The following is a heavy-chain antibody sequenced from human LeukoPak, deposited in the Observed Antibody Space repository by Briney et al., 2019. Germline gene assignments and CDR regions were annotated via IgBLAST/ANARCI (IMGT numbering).Heavy chain of an antibody. CDR2: INHSGST. CDR1: GGSFSGYY. Sequence: PSETLSLTCAVYGGSFSGYYWSWIRQPPGKGLEWIWEINHSGSTNYNPSLKSRVTISVDTSKNQFSLKLSSVTAADTAVYYCASREWLYDWYFDLWGRGTLVTVSS. CDR3: ASREWLYDWYFDL. D-gene: IGHD3-3*01. J-gene: IGHJ2*01. V-gene: IGHV4-34*01.